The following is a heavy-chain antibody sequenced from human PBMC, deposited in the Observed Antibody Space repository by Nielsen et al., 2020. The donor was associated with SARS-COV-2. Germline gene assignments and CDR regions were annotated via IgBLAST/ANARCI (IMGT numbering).Heavy chain of an antibody. CDR1: GFTFSSYA. J-gene: IGHJ6*02. V-gene: IGHV3-64*04. CDR2: ISSNGGST. Sequence: GESLKISCAASGFTFSSYAMHWVRQAPGKGLEYVSAISSNGGSTYYADSVKGRFTISRDNSKNTLYLQMNSLRAEDTAVYYCARGRVDYYGSGRSQKDGMDVWGQGTTVTVSS. CDR3: ARGRVDYYGSGRSQKDGMDV. D-gene: IGHD3-10*01.